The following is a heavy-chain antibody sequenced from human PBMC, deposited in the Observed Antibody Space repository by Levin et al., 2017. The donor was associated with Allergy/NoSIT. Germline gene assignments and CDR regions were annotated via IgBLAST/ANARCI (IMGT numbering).Heavy chain of an antibody. Sequence: GESLKISCAASGFSFSDSAIHWVRQASGKGLEWVGRIRSKTNNYATTYAGSVKGRFTISRDDSNTAYLQMNSLKTEDTAVYYCARNILPLVADLDYWGQGALVTVSS. J-gene: IGHJ4*02. CDR2: IRSKTNNYAT. D-gene: IGHD2-8*02. V-gene: IGHV3-73*01. CDR1: GFSFSDSA. CDR3: ARNILPLVADLDY.